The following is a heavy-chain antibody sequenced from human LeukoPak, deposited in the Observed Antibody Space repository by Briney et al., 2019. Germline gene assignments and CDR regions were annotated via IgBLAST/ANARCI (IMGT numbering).Heavy chain of an antibody. CDR2: ISWNSVSI. J-gene: IGHJ3*02. Sequence: GGSLRLSCAASGFTFDDYAMNWVRQAPWKGLEWVSGISWNSVSIGYADSVKGRFTISRDNAKNSLYLQMNSLRAEDMALYYCARSYSSTWKFAFDIWGRGTMVTVSS. CDR3: ARSYSSTWKFAFDI. V-gene: IGHV3-9*03. CDR1: GFTFDDYA. D-gene: IGHD6-13*01.